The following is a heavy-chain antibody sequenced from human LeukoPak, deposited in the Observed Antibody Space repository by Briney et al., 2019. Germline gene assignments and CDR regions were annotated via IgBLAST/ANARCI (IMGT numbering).Heavy chain of an antibody. D-gene: IGHD3-10*01. CDR3: ARWYYYGSGSSRYYFDY. V-gene: IGHV1-18*01. J-gene: IGHJ4*02. Sequence: ASVKVSCKASGYTFTSYGSSWVRQAPGQGLEWMGWISAYNGNTNYAQKLQGRVTMTTDTSTSTAYMELRRLRSDDTAVYYCARWYYYGSGSSRYYFDYWGQGTLVTVSS. CDR1: GYTFTSYG. CDR2: ISAYNGNT.